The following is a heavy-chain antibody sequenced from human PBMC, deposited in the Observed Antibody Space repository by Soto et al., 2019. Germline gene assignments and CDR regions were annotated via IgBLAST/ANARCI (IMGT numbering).Heavy chain of an antibody. D-gene: IGHD4-17*01. CDR3: ARVKPPYGGNSGWFDP. Sequence: ASVKVSCKASGYTFTIYYMHCVRQSPLQGREWMGIINPSGGSTSYAQKFQGRVTMTRDTSTSTVYMELSSLRSEDTAVYYCARVKPPYGGNSGWFDPWGQGTLVTVSS. CDR2: INPSGGST. J-gene: IGHJ5*02. CDR1: GYTFTIYY. V-gene: IGHV1-46*01.